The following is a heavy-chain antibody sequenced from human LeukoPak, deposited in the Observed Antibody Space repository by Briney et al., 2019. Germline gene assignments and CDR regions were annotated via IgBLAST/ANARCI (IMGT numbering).Heavy chain of an antibody. D-gene: IGHD6-19*01. CDR3: ARDLEVWQWPGGSDIDY. CDR1: GFTFSSYW. Sequence: GGSLRLSCAASGFTFSSYWMHWVRQAPGKGLVWVSRINSDGSSTSYADSVKGRFTISRDNAKNTLYLQMNSLRAEDTAVYYCARDLEVWQWPGGSDIDYWGQGTLVTVSS. CDR2: INSDGSST. V-gene: IGHV3-74*01. J-gene: IGHJ4*02.